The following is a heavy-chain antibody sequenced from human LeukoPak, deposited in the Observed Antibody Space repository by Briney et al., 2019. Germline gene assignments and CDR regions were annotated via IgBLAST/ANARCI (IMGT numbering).Heavy chain of an antibody. CDR3: AGSRYSSGWYGVLDY. Sequence: GGSLRLSCAASGFTFSSYGMHWVRQAPGKGLEWVAVIWYDGSNKYYADSVKGRFTISRDNSKNTLYLQMNSLRAEDTAVYYCAGSRYSSGWYGVLDYWGQGTLVTVSS. D-gene: IGHD6-19*01. CDR2: IWYDGSNK. J-gene: IGHJ4*02. V-gene: IGHV3-33*01. CDR1: GFTFSSYG.